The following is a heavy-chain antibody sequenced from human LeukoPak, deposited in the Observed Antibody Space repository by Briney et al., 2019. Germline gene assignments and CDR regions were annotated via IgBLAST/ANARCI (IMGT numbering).Heavy chain of an antibody. CDR1: GFTISSNY. D-gene: IGHD6-13*01. J-gene: IGHJ4*02. CDR3: ARFSSSWYYDY. Sequence: GGSLRLSCAASGFTISSNYMSWVRQAPGKGLEWVSVIYSGGSANYADSVKGRFTVSRDNSKNTLYLQMNSLRAEDTAMYYCARFSSSWYYDYWGQGTRVTVSS. CDR2: IYSGGSA. V-gene: IGHV3-53*01.